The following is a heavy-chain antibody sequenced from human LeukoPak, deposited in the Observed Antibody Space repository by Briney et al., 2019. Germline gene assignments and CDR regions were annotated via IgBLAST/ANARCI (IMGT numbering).Heavy chain of an antibody. CDR2: ISWNSGSI. D-gene: IGHD6-6*01. CDR3: AKDSPGYSSSSSY. CDR1: GFTFDDYA. Sequence: GRSLRLSCAASGFTFDDYAMHWVRQAPGKGLEWVSGISWNSGSIGYADSVKGRFTISRDNAKNSLYLQMNSLRAEDTAVYYCAKDSPGYSSSSSYWGQGTLVTVSS. V-gene: IGHV3-9*01. J-gene: IGHJ4*02.